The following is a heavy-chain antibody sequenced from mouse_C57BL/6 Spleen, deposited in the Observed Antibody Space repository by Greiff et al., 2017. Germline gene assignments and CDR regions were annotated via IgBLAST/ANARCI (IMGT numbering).Heavy chain of an antibody. CDR1: GFTFSDYY. J-gene: IGHJ3*01. CDR2: INYDGSST. Sequence: EVQRVESEGGLVQPGSSMKLSCTASGFTFSDYYMAWVRQVPEKGLEWVANINYDGSSTYYLDSLKSRFIISRDNAKNILYLQMSSLKSEDTATYYCASELTGSFAYWGQGTLVTVSA. D-gene: IGHD4-1*01. V-gene: IGHV5-16*01. CDR3: ASELTGSFAY.